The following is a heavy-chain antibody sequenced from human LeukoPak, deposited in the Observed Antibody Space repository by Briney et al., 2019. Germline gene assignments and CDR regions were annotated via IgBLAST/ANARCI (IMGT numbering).Heavy chain of an antibody. J-gene: IGHJ4*02. CDR1: GFTPSSYA. D-gene: IGHD2-2*01. CDR3: AREFDQLHDY. CDR2: ISYDGSNK. Sequence: GRSLRLSCALSGFTPSSYAMHWVRQAPGKGLEWVAVISYDGSNKYYADSVKGRFTISRDNSKNTLYLQMNSLRAEDTAVYCCAREFDQLHDYWGQGTLVTVSS. V-gene: IGHV3-30*04.